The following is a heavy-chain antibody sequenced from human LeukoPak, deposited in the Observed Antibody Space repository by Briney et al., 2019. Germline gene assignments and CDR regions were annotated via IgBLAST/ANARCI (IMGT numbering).Heavy chain of an antibody. CDR3: ATVQRPMVRGNYYYYYMDV. J-gene: IGHJ6*03. CDR1: SYSISSGYY. V-gene: IGHV4-38-2*02. D-gene: IGHD3-10*01. CDR2: IYHSGST. Sequence: PSETLSLTCTVSSYSISSGYYWGWIRQPPGKGREWIGSIYHSGSTYYNPSLKSRVTISVDTSKNQFSLKLSSVTAADTAVYYCATVQRPMVRGNYYYYYMDVWGKGTTVTVSS.